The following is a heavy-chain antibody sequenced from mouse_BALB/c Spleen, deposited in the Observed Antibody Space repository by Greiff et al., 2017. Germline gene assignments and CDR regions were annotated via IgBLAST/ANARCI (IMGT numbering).Heavy chain of an antibody. J-gene: IGHJ2*01. V-gene: IGHV1S81*02. D-gene: IGHD2-2*01. CDR2: INPSNGRT. CDR1: GYTFTSYW. Sequence: QVQLKQPGAELVKPGASVKLSCKASGYTFTSYWMHWVKQRPGQGLEWIGEINPSNGRTNYNEKFKSKATLTVDKSSSTAYMQLISLTSEDSAVYYCAREAGYQYYFDYWGQGTTLTVSS. CDR3: AREAGYQYYFDY.